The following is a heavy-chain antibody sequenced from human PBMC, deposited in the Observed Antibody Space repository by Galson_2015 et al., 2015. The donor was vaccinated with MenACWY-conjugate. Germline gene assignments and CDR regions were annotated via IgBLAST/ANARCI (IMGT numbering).Heavy chain of an antibody. V-gene: IGHV2-70*11. CDR2: IDLDDDK. CDR3: ARIRYVPGTRHAEYFQH. CDR1: GFSLSTRGMC. J-gene: IGHJ1*01. Sequence: PALVKPTQTLTLTCTFSGFSLSTRGMCVSWIRQSPGKALEWLARIDLDDDKYYSTSLKTRLTISKDTSKNQVVLTMTNMDPVDTATYYCARIRYVPGTRHAEYFQHWGQGTLVTVSS. D-gene: IGHD1-1*01.